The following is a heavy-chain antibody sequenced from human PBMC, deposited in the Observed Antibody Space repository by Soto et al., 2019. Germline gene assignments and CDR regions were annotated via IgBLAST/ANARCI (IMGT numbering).Heavy chain of an antibody. CDR2: INPSDGST. J-gene: IGHJ6*03. Sequence: ASVKVSCQASGYTFTSYYMHWVRQAPGQGLEWMGIINPSDGSTSYAQKLQGRVTMTTDTSTSTAYMELRSLRSDDTAVYYCARGQQWPYYMDVWGKGTTVTVSS. CDR1: GYTFTSYY. D-gene: IGHD6-19*01. CDR3: ARGQQWPYYMDV. V-gene: IGHV1-46*01.